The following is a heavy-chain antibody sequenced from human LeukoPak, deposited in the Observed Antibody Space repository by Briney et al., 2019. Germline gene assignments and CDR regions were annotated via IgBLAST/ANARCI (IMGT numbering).Heavy chain of an antibody. CDR2: INEDGSTT. V-gene: IGHV3-74*01. CDR1: GFTFSSNW. CDR3: VRDLGGRSGH. Sequence: PGGSLRLSCAASGFTFSSNWMHWVRRAPGKGLVWASRINEDGSTTNYADSVKGRSTIFRDNAKNTLYLQMNSLRAEDTAVYYCVRDLGGRSGHWGQGTLVTVSS. D-gene: IGHD1-26*01. J-gene: IGHJ4*02.